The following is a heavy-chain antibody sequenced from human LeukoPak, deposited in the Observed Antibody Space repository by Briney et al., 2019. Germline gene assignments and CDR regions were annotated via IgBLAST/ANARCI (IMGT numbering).Heavy chain of an antibody. J-gene: IGHJ4*02. D-gene: IGHD1-26*01. CDR2: VSGSGGST. Sequence: GSLRLSCAASGFTFSSYAMNWVRQAPGQGLEWVSAVSGSGGSTYHTGSVKGRFTISRDNSKNTLYLQMNSLRAEDTAVYYCTKGRYSGSLERGFDYWGQGTLVTVSS. CDR3: TKGRYSGSLERGFDY. CDR1: GFTFSSYA. V-gene: IGHV3-23*01.